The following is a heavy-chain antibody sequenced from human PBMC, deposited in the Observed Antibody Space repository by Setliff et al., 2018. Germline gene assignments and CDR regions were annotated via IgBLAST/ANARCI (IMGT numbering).Heavy chain of an antibody. V-gene: IGHV1-46*01. CDR1: GYTFTNYA. Sequence: ASVKVSCKASGYTFTNYAMSWMRQAPGQGLEWMGIINPSGGLTRYAQKFQGRVTITTDESTSTAYMELSSLRTEDTAVYYCAREGVDTRSSTDYRYYMDVWGKGTTVTVSS. CDR2: INPSGGLT. D-gene: IGHD5-18*01. J-gene: IGHJ6*03. CDR3: AREGVDTRSSTDYRYYMDV.